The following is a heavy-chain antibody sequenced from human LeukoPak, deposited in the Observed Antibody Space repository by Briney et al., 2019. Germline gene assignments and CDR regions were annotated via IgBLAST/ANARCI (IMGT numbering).Heavy chain of an antibody. V-gene: IGHV4-59*08. J-gene: IGHJ4*02. D-gene: IGHD6-13*01. CDR2: IYYRGST. Sequence: PSETLSLTCTVSGGSISSYYWSWIRQPPGKGLEWIGYIYYRGSTNYNPSLKSRVTISVDTSKNQFSLKLSSVTAADTAVYYCARRDSSSWDFDYWGQGTLVTVSS. CDR3: ARRDSSSWDFDY. CDR1: GGSISSYY.